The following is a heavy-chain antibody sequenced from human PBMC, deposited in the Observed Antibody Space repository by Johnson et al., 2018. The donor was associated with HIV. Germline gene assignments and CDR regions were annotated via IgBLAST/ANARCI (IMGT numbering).Heavy chain of an antibody. D-gene: IGHD3-22*01. CDR3: ARDAGGGRIVVDYDASDI. CDR1: GFTFDDYG. V-gene: IGHV3-74*01. CDR2: INSDGSST. J-gene: IGHJ3*02. Sequence: VQLVESGGGVVQPGGSLRLSCAASGFTFDDYGMTWVRQPPGKGLVWVSRINSDGSSTSYADSVKGRFTISRDNAKNTLYLQMNSLRAEDTAVYYCARDAGGGRIVVDYDASDIWGQGTMVTVSS.